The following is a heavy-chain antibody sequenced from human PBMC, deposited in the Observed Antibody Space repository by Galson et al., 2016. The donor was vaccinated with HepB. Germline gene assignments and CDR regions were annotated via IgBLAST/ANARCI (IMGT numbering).Heavy chain of an antibody. CDR3: TKESLRGNAFDV. V-gene: IGHV3-30*04. Sequence: SLRLSCAVSGFTFTTFALHWVRQAPGEGLEWVAVVSSGGNAGFHADSVKGPFTISSDTSKDTLYLEMSSLRFEDTAVYYCTKESLRGNAFDVWGKGTLVIVSS. J-gene: IGHJ3*01. D-gene: IGHD3-16*01. CDR2: VSSGGNAG. CDR1: GFTFTTFA.